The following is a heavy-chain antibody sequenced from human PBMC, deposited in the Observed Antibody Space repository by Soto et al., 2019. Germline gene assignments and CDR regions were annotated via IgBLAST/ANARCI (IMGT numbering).Heavy chain of an antibody. J-gene: IGHJ1*01. CDR3: AKDLFLGYCSGGSCYSMRSEYFQH. Sequence: GGSLRLSCAASGFTFSSYAMSWVRQAPGKGLEWVSAISGSGGSTYYADSVKGRFTISRDNSKNTLYLQMNSLRAEDTAVYYCAKDLFLGYCSGGSCYSMRSEYFQHWGQGTLVTVSS. D-gene: IGHD2-15*01. CDR2: ISGSGGST. V-gene: IGHV3-23*01. CDR1: GFTFSSYA.